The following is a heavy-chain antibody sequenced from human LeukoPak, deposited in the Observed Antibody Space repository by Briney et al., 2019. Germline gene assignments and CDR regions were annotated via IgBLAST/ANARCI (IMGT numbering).Heavy chain of an antibody. CDR3: ARDYSAYYDFWSGYFDGSNLGY. Sequence: GGSLRLSCAASGFTFSSYSMTWVRQAPGKGLEWVSSISSSSSYIYYADSVKGRFTISRDNAKNSLYLQMNSLRAEDTAVYYCARDYSAYYDFWSGYFDGSNLGYWGQGTLVTVSS. J-gene: IGHJ4*02. CDR1: GFTFSSYS. V-gene: IGHV3-21*04. CDR2: ISSSSSYI. D-gene: IGHD3-3*01.